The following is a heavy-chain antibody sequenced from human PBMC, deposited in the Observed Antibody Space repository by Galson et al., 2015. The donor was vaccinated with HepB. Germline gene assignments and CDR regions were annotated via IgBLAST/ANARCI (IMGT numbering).Heavy chain of an antibody. J-gene: IGHJ4*02. CDR2: IYYSGTT. D-gene: IGHD6-19*01. CDR3: ARRSFDSSGWEIFDY. V-gene: IGHV4-59*01. Sequence: SETLSLTCSVSGDSISSYYWSWLRQPPGKRLEWIGYIYYSGTTNYNPSLESRVTISVDSSKNQFSLKLRSVTAADTAVYHCARRSFDSSGWEIFDYWGQGSLVTVSS. CDR1: GDSISSYY.